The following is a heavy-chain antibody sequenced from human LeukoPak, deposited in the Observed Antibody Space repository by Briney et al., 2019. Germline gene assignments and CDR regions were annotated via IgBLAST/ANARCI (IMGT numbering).Heavy chain of an antibody. Sequence: GRSLRLSCAASRFFFSTYSMHWVRQAPGKGLEWVAVISYDGSNKHYADSLKGRFTISRDNSKNTVYLQMNSLRAEDTAVYYCAQGTPMAYSPGNYWGQGTLVTVSS. CDR3: AQGTPMAYSPGNY. D-gene: IGHD4-11*01. CDR2: ISYDGSNK. J-gene: IGHJ4*02. CDR1: RFFFSTYS. V-gene: IGHV3-30*18.